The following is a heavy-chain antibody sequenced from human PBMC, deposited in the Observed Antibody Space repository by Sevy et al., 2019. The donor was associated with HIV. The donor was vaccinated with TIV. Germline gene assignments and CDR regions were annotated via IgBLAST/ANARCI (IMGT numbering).Heavy chain of an antibody. J-gene: IGHJ4*02. D-gene: IGHD6-19*01. Sequence: GGSLRLSCAISGFTVNDKYIIWVRQAPGKGLEWVSVIFSSGSTYYADSAKGRFTISRDNSKNTVDLQMNSVTAEDTAVYYCVSVFVSYRSGWSYFDYWGQGTLVTVSS. CDR2: IFSSGST. CDR3: VSVFVSYRSGWSYFDY. V-gene: IGHV3-66*02. CDR1: GFTVNDKY.